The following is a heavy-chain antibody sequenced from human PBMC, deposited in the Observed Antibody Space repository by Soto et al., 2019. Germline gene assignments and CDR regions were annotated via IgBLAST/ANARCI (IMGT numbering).Heavy chain of an antibody. CDR2: INHSGST. D-gene: IGHD3-10*01. Sequence: SGTLSLTCTVYGGSFSGYYWSWIRQPPGKGLEWIGEINHSGSTNYNPSLKSRVTISVDTSKNQFSLKLSSVTAADTAVYYCARGLLAFTMVRGVIHYYFDYWGQGTLVTVSS. CDR3: ARGLLAFTMVRGVIHYYFDY. J-gene: IGHJ4*02. CDR1: GGSFSGYY. V-gene: IGHV4-34*01.